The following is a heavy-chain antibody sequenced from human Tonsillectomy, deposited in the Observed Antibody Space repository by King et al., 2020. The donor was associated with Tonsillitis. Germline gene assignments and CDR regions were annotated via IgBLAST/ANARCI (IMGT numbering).Heavy chain of an antibody. CDR2: ISSSSSTI. CDR3: AEWFAGV. V-gene: IGHV3-48*01. CDR1: GFTFSRYN. D-gene: IGHD3-10*01. Sequence: VQLVESGGGLVQPGGSLRLSCAASGFTFSRYNMNWVRQAPGKGLEWVSYISSSSSTIYYADSVKGRFTISRENAKNSLFLQMNSLRAEDTAVYYCAEWFAGVWGQGTTVTVSS. J-gene: IGHJ6*02.